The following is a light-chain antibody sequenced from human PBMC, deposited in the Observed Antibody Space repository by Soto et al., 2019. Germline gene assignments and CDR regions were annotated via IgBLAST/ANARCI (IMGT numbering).Light chain of an antibody. V-gene: IGKV1-12*01. CDR2: TGY. CDR1: QGISNW. CDR3: QQANSSHLT. J-gene: IGKJ4*01. Sequence: DIQMTQSPSSVSASVGDRVSITCRASQGISNWLAWYQQKPGRAPKLLIYTGYSLQSGVPSRFSGTGSGTDFTLTISSLQPEDVATYYCQQANSSHLTFGGGTKVEIK.